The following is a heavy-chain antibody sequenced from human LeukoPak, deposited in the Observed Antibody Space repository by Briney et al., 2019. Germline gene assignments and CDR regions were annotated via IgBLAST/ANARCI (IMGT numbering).Heavy chain of an antibody. CDR2: ITGGGNSV. CDR1: GFTFSAFA. CDR3: ATGAGTGTVDWFDP. V-gene: IGHV3-23*01. J-gene: IGHJ5*02. D-gene: IGHD6-13*01. Sequence: GGSLRLSCAASGFTFSAFAMTWVRQAPGKAPEWISSITGGGNSVFYAESVKGRFTFARDNSKNTLFLHMGSLRAVDRAVYYCATGAGTGTVDWFDPWGQGTQVTVSS.